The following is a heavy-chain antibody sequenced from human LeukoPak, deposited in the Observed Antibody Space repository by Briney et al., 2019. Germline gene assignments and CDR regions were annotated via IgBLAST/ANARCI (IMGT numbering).Heavy chain of an antibody. D-gene: IGHD2-21*01. CDR3: ARDRRFPDDVFDI. CDR1: GFSFSSYA. J-gene: IGHJ3*02. V-gene: IGHV3-23*01. CDR2: ITGSDGRT. Sequence: TGGSLRLSCAASGFSFSSYAMSWVRQAPGKGLEWVSYITGSDGRTWYPDSVKGRLTISRDNSKNMLYLQMNNLRAEDTAVYYCARDRRFPDDVFDIWGQGTMVTVSS.